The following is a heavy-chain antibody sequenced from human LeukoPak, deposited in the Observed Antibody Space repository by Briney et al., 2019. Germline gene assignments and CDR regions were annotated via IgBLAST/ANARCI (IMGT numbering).Heavy chain of an antibody. V-gene: IGHV4-59*01. CDR3: VRYSGRDFSSGYSSYGMDV. Sequence: SETLSLTCTVSGGSISSYYWSCIRQPPGKGLEWIGYIYYSGSTNYNPSLKSRVTISVDTSKNQFSLKLSSVTAGPRAVYYSVRYSGRDFSSGYSSYGMDVWGQGTTVTVSS. D-gene: IGHD3-3*01. CDR2: IYYSGST. J-gene: IGHJ6*02. CDR1: GGSISSYY.